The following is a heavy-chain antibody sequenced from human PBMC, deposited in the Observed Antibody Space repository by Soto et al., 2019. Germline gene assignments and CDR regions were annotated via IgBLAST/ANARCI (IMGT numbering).Heavy chain of an antibody. J-gene: IGHJ4*02. Sequence: EVQLLESGGGLVQPGESLRLSCAASGFTFSSYAMSWVRQAPGKGLEWVSVISVSDDSKYYADSVKGRFTISRDNSKNTLYLQMNNLTADDTAVDDCAKRSSSSTYDYLGQGTLVTVSS. V-gene: IGHV3-23*01. CDR3: AKRSSSSTYDY. CDR1: GFTFSSYA. CDR2: ISVSDDSK. D-gene: IGHD6-6*01.